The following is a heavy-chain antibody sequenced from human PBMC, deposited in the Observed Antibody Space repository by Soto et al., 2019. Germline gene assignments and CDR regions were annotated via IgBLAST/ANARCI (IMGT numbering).Heavy chain of an antibody. CDR3: ASGQERGSYHL. Sequence: GGALRLSCAASGFTFSDYYMIWIRQAPGKGLEWVSYISSSSSYTNYTDSVKGRVTISRDNAKNSLYLQMNSLTAAAPAVYYCASGQERGSYHLWGQGPLVTVSS. D-gene: IGHD1-26*01. J-gene: IGHJ5*02. CDR1: GFTFSDYY. V-gene: IGHV3-11*06. CDR2: ISSSSSYT.